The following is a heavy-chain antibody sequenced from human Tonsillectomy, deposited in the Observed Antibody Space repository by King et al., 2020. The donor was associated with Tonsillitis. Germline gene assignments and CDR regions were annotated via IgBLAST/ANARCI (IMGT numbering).Heavy chain of an antibody. CDR3: AGATLGSSRLAIPRFDP. CDR2: INPNSGDT. V-gene: IGHV1-2*02. Sequence: QLVQSGAEVKKPGASVKVSCKASGYIFTGHYMHWVRQAPGQGLEWMGWINPNSGDTKYAQRFQDRVTMTRDTSITTAFMQLSRLSSDDTAVYYCAGATLGSSRLAIPRFDPWGQGTLVIVSS. J-gene: IGHJ5*02. D-gene: IGHD3-3*01. CDR1: GYIFTGHY.